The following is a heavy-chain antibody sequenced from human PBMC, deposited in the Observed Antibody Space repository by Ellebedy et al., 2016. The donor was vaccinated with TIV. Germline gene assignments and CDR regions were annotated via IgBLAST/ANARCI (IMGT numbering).Heavy chain of an antibody. CDR3: ARPGDGYNRGSLDY. Sequence: KVSCKASVYSFPRYCLLSLRPLPGKGLLWMGIIYSGDSDTRYSPSLQGQVTISVDKSITTAYLQWRSLKASDTAIYYCARPGDGYNRGSLDYWGQGTQVTVSA. CDR2: IYSGDSDT. V-gene: IGHV5-51*01. CDR1: VYSFPRYC. D-gene: IGHD5-24*01. J-gene: IGHJ4*02.